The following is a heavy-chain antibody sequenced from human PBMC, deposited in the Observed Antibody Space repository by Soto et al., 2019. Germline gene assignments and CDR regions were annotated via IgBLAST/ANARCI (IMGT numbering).Heavy chain of an antibody. D-gene: IGHD4-17*01. CDR2: ISAYNGNT. V-gene: IGHV1-18*01. CDR3: ARGARDYGDYYYYYYMDV. J-gene: IGHJ6*03. Sequence: QVQLVQSGAEVKKPGASVKVSCKASGYTFTSYGISWVRQAPGQGLEWMGWISAYNGNTNYAQKLQGRVTTTTDTSTSTAYMELRSLRSDDTAVYYCARGARDYGDYYYYYYMDVWGKGTTVTVSS. CDR1: GYTFTSYG.